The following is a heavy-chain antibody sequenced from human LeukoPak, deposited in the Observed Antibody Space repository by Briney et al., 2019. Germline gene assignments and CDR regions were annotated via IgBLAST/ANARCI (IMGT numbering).Heavy chain of an antibody. J-gene: IGHJ6*02. D-gene: IGHD6-13*01. CDR3: ARGDWRSSSWYPYYYYGMDV. CDR1: GGTFSSYA. V-gene: IGHV1-69*04. CDR2: IIPILGIA. Sequence: SVKVSCKASGGTFSSYAISWVRQAPGQGLEWMGRIIPILGIANYAQKFQGGVTITADKSTSTAYMELSSLRSEDTAVYYCARGDWRSSSWYPYYYYGMDVWGQGTTVTVSS.